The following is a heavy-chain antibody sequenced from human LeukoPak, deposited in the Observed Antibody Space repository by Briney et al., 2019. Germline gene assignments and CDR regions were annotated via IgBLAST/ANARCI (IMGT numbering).Heavy chain of an antibody. CDR2: VKQDGSEK. CDR1: GFTFSSSW. Sequence: GGSLRLSCAASGFTFSSSWMSWVRQAPGKGLEWVANVKQDGSEKYYVDSVKGRFTISRDNAKNTLYLQMNSLRAEDTAVYYCAKEMIAHSDSSYFYYYMDVWGKGTTVTVAS. CDR3: AKEMIAHSDSSYFYYYMDV. J-gene: IGHJ6*03. V-gene: IGHV3-7*01. D-gene: IGHD2-21*01.